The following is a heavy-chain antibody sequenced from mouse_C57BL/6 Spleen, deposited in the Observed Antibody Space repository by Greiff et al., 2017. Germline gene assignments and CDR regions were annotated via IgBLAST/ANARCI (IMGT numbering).Heavy chain of an antibody. V-gene: IGHV14-1*01. D-gene: IGHD4-1*01. J-gene: IGHJ4*01. Sequence: EVQLQQSGAELVRPGASVKLSCTASGFNIKDYYMHWVKQRPEQGLEWIGRIDPEDGDTEYAPKFQGKATMTAATSSNTAYLQLSSLTSEDTAVYYCTTVGPGAMDYGGQGTSVTGSS. CDR1: GFNIKDYY. CDR3: TTVGPGAMDY. CDR2: IDPEDGDT.